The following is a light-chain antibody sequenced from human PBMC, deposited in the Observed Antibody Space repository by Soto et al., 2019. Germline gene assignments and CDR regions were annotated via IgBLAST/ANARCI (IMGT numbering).Light chain of an antibody. V-gene: IGKV3-15*01. Sequence: EIVMTQSPATLSASPRERATLSCRASQSVNSNLAWYRQKPGQAPRLLISDASTRATGVPARFSGSGSGTEFTLTISSLQSEDSGIYYCQQYNFWPPLTFGGGTKVEIK. J-gene: IGKJ4*01. CDR2: DAS. CDR1: QSVNSN. CDR3: QQYNFWPPLT.